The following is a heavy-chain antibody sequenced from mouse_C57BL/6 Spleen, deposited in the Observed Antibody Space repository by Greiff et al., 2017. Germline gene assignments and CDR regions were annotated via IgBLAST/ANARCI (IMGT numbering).Heavy chain of an antibody. Sequence: QVQLKQPGAELVRPGSSVKLSCKASGYTFTSYWMDWVKQRPGQGLEWIGNIYPSDSETHYNQKFKDKATLTVDKSSSTAYMQLSSLTSEDSAVYYWARKGEDYDYDRFAYWGQGTLVTVSA. V-gene: IGHV1-61*01. CDR3: ARKGEDYDYDRFAY. J-gene: IGHJ3*01. D-gene: IGHD2-4*01. CDR2: IYPSDSET. CDR1: GYTFTSYW.